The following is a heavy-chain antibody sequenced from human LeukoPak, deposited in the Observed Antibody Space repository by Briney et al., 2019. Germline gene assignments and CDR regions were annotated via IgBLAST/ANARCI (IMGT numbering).Heavy chain of an antibody. Sequence: PGGSLRLSCAASGFAFSSYAMYWVRQAPGKGLEWVSGIFGSGGSAHYADSVKGRFTISRDNSKNTVYLQMNSLRAEDTAVYHCAKTTIGYSSGRYPGWPADYWGQGTLVTVSS. J-gene: IGHJ4*02. CDR2: IFGSGGSA. CDR3: AKTTIGYSSGRYPGWPADY. D-gene: IGHD6-19*01. CDR1: GFAFSSYA. V-gene: IGHV3-23*01.